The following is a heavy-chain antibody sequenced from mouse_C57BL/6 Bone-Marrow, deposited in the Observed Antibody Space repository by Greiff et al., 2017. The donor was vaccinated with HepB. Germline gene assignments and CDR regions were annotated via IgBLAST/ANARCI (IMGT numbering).Heavy chain of an antibody. J-gene: IGHJ3*01. Sequence: EVKVEESGGGLVQPGGSMKLSCVASGFTFSNYWMNWVRQSPEKGLEWVAQIRLKSDNYATHYAESVKGRFTISRDDSKSRVYLQMNNLRAEDTVIYYCTEGQLTPEFAYWGQGTLVTVSA. V-gene: IGHV6-3*01. D-gene: IGHD3-2*02. CDR1: GFTFSNYW. CDR2: IRLKSDNYAT. CDR3: TEGQLTPEFAY.